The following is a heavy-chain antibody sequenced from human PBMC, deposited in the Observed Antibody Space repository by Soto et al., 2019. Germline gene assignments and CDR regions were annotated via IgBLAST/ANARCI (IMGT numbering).Heavy chain of an antibody. V-gene: IGHV3-30*18. CDR2: ISNTGINK. Sequence: QVQLVESGGGVVQPGRSLRLSCAASGFTFRTYGMHWVRQAPGKGLEWLAVISNTGINKYYADSVKGRFTISRDNSRDTLFLQMNSLRGEDTAIYYCAKVIRADSTSSNFYYYAGLDGWGQGTTVTVSS. J-gene: IGHJ6*02. CDR1: GFTFRTYG. D-gene: IGHD6-6*01. CDR3: AKVIRADSTSSNFYYYAGLDG.